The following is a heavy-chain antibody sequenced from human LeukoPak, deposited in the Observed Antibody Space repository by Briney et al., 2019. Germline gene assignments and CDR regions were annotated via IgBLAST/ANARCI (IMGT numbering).Heavy chain of an antibody. D-gene: IGHD6-13*01. CDR1: GFTFSSYG. Sequence: PGGSLRLSCAASGFTFSSYGMHWVRQAPGKGLEWVAVISYDGSNKYYADSVKGRFTISRDNSKNTLYLQMNSLRAEDTAVYYCAKSDRIAAAGSLQDYWGQGTLVTVSS. CDR2: ISYDGSNK. V-gene: IGHV3-30*18. CDR3: AKSDRIAAAGSLQDY. J-gene: IGHJ4*02.